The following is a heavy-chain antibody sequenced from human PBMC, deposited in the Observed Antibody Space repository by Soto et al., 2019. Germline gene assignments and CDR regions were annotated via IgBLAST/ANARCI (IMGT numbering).Heavy chain of an antibody. CDR2: IYYSGST. CDR3: ARRSSSGWYLSV. V-gene: IGHV4-59*01. J-gene: IGHJ4*02. Sequence: TLSLTCTVSGGSISSYYWSCIRQPPGKGLEWIGYIYYSGSTNYNPSLKSRVTISVDTSKNQFSLKLSSVTAADTAVYYCARRSSSGWYLSVWGQGTLVTVSS. CDR1: GGSISSYY. D-gene: IGHD6-19*01.